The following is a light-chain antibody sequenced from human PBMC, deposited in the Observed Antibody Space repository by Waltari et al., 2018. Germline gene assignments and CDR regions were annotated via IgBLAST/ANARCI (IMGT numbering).Light chain of an antibody. J-gene: IGKJ3*01. CDR2: GAS. Sequence: DIVMTQSPDSLSVSLGERATINCKSSLRFLHSSENKNYLGWYQQKSGQSPKLHIYGASTRESGVPDRFSGSGSGTEFTLTISILQAEDVAVYYCQQYYRTPFTFGPGTKVDIK. V-gene: IGKV4-1*01. CDR3: QQYYRTPFT. CDR1: LRFLHSSENKNY.